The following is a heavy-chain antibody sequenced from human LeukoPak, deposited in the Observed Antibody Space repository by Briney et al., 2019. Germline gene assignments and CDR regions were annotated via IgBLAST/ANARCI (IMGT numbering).Heavy chain of an antibody. CDR1: GGPISNGDYY. CDR3: ARDYGSGENYFDP. D-gene: IGHD3-10*01. CDR2: ISYSGTT. J-gene: IGHJ5*02. Sequence: PSETLSLTCTVSGGPISNGDYYWNWIRQHPGKGLEWIGSISYSGTTSYNASLKSRLIISLDTSKNQFSLKLSSVTAADTAVYYCARDYGSGENYFDPWGQGTLVTVSS. V-gene: IGHV4-31*03.